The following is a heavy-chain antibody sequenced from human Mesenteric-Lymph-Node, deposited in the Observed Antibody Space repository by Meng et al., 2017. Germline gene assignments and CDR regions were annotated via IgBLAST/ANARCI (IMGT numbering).Heavy chain of an antibody. V-gene: IGHV3-7*01. CDR2: IKPDGSDT. CDR1: GFTFSNYW. D-gene: IGHD3/OR15-3a*01. Sequence: GESLKISCAASGFTFSNYWMTWVRQAPGKGLKWVASIKPDGSDTKYVDSVKGRFTISRDNAKNSLFLQMNSLRVEDTAVYYCARALGWGRFDSWGHGNPV. CDR3: ARALGWGRFDS. J-gene: IGHJ5*01.